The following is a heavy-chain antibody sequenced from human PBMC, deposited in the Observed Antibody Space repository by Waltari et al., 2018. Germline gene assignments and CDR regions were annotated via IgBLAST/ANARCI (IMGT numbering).Heavy chain of an antibody. D-gene: IGHD3-22*01. V-gene: IGHV1-2*02. CDR3: ARPPPYYYDSSGYWDY. CDR2: INPNSGGT. CDR1: GYTFTGYY. J-gene: IGHJ4*02. Sequence: QVQLVQSGAEVKKPGASVKVSCKASGYTFTGYYMHWVRQAPGQGLEWMGWINPNSGGTNYAQKFQGRVTMTRDTSISTAYMELSRLRSDDTAVYYCARPPPYYYDSSGYWDYWGQGTLVTVSS.